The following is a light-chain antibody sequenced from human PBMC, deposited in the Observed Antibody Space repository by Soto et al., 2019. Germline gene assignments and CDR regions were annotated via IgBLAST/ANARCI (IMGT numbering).Light chain of an antibody. CDR2: GAS. J-gene: IGKJ2*01. V-gene: IGKV3-20*01. CDR3: QQYGFSPMYT. CDR1: QSLSAF. Sequence: EIVLTQSPGTLSLSPGERATLSCRASQSLSAFLAWYQQQPGQAPRLLIYGASTRATGIPDRFSGSGSGTDFTLTIIRLEPEDFGVYYCQQYGFSPMYTFGQGTKLEI.